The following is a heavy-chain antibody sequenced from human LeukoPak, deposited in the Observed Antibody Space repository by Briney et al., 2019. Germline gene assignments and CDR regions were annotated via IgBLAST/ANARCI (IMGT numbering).Heavy chain of an antibody. Sequence: GGSLRLSCAASGFTFSSYWMSWVRQAPGKGLEWVANIKQDGSEKYYVDSVKGRFTISRDNAKNSLYLQMNSLGAEDTAVYYCARALIGYYFDYWGQGTLVTVSS. J-gene: IGHJ4*02. D-gene: IGHD2-8*01. CDR3: ARALIGYYFDY. V-gene: IGHV3-7*01. CDR1: GFTFSSYW. CDR2: IKQDGSEK.